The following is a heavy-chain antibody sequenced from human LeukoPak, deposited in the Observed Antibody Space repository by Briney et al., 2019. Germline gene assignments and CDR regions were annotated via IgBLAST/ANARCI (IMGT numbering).Heavy chain of an antibody. CDR1: GGTFSSYA. Sequence: EASVKVSCKASGGTFSSYAISWVRQAPGQGLEWMGGIIPIFGTANYAQKFQGRVTITADESTSTAYMELSSLRSEDTAVYYCARDRDSSSWPDYYHYGMDVWGKGTTVTVSS. J-gene: IGHJ6*04. V-gene: IGHV1-69*13. CDR3: ARDRDSSSWPDYYHYGMDV. CDR2: IIPIFGTA. D-gene: IGHD6-13*01.